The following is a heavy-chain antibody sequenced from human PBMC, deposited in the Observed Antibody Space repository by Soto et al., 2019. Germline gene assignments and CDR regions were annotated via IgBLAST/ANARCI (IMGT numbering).Heavy chain of an antibody. J-gene: IGHJ4*02. V-gene: IGHV3-74*01. CDR1: GFTLTNYW. CDR2: VNGDGSTT. Sequence: EVRLVESGGGIVQPGGSMRLSCVVSGFTLTNYWIHWVRQAPGKGLVWVSRVNGDGSTTNYADSLRGRFTISRDNARSTVFLQMNSLGADDTALYYCARGQAGSYSFDYWGQGTLVTVSS. CDR3: ARGQAGSYSFDY. D-gene: IGHD3-10*01.